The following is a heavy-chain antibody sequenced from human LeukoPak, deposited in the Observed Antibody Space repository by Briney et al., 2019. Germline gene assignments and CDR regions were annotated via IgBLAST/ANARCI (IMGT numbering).Heavy chain of an antibody. CDR3: TTAPTYYGMDV. Sequence: PGGSLRLSCAGSGFTFRNAWMSWVRQAPGKGLEWVGRIKSKTDGGTTDYAAPVKGRFTISRDDSKNTLYLQMNSLKTEDTAVYYCTTAPTYYGMDVWGQGTTVTVSS. V-gene: IGHV3-15*01. J-gene: IGHJ6*02. CDR1: GFTFRNAW. CDR2: IKSKTDGGTT.